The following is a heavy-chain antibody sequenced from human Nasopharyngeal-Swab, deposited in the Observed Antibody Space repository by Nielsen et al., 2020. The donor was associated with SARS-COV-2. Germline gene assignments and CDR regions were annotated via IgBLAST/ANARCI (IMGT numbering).Heavy chain of an antibody. Sequence: VRQMPGKGLQWIGRIDPSDSYTKYSPSFEGHVTFAADKSIGTVYLQWSSLRASDTAMYYCARLPYSSTSYYALDSWGQGTLVTVSS. V-gene: IGHV5-10-1*01. CDR3: ARLPYSSTSYYALDS. J-gene: IGHJ5*01. CDR2: IDPSDSYT. D-gene: IGHD2-2*01.